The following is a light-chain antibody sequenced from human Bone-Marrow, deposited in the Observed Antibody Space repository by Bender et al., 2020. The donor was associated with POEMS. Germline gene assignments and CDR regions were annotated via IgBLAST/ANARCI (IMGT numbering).Light chain of an antibody. CDR2: ITT. CDR3: QSYDSGLRAVL. V-gene: IGLV1-40*01. Sequence: QSVLTPPPSVSGAPGQRVTLSCTGSSSNIGAGYDVHWYQQLPGTAPKLLIYITTNRPSGVPDRFSASKSGTSASLAITGLQGEDEAVYYCQSYDSGLRAVLFGGGTKLTVL. CDR1: SSNIGAGYD. J-gene: IGLJ2*01.